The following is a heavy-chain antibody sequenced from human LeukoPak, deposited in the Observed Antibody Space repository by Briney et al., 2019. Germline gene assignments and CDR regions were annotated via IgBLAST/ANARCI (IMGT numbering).Heavy chain of an antibody. CDR3: AKTGGQWELSIGY. CDR2: ISGSADTA. J-gene: IGHJ4*02. CDR1: GFTFSSYA. D-gene: IGHD1-26*01. Sequence: PGGSLRLSCVASGFTFSSYAMSWVRQAPGKGLEWVSGISGSADTAHSADSVKGQFTISRDNSKNTLYLQMNSLRAEDTAVYYCAKTGGQWELSIGYWGQGTLVTVSS. V-gene: IGHV3-23*01.